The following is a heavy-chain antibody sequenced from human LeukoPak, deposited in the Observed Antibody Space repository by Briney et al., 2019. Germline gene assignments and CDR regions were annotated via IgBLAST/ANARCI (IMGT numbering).Heavy chain of an antibody. CDR1: GGSISSYQ. V-gene: IGHV4-4*07. CDR3: ARGYYSSGTYYRGYDY. J-gene: IGHJ4*02. D-gene: IGHD3-10*01. CDR2: IYISGST. Sequence: PSETLSLTCTVSGGSISSYQWNWIRQPAGKGLVWIGRIYISGSTNYNPSLKSRVTMSVDTSKNQFSLKLSSVTAADTAVYYCARGYYSSGTYYRGYDYWGQGTLVTVSS.